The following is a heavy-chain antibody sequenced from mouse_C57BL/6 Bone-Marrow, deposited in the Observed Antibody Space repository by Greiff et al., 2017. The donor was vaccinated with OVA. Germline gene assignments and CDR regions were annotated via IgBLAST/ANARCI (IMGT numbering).Heavy chain of an antibody. CDR3: ASGDDYDEEAWFAY. D-gene: IGHD2-4*01. CDR1: GYTFTSYW. CDR2: IYPGSGST. Sequence: QVQLQQSGAELVKPGASVKMSCKASGYTFTSYWITWVKQRPGQGLEWIGDIYPGSGSTNYNEKFKSKATLTVDTSSSTAYMQLSSLTSEDSAVYYCASGDDYDEEAWFAYWGQGTLVTVSA. V-gene: IGHV1-55*01. J-gene: IGHJ3*01.